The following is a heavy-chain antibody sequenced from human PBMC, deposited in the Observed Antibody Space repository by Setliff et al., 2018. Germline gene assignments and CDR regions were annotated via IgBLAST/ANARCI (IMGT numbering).Heavy chain of an antibody. CDR1: GGSISSSSYY. J-gene: IGHJ1*01. Sequence: NPSETLSLTCTVSGGSISSSSYYWGWIRQPPGKGLEWPGSVYFSGYTYYNPSLSGRVTISIDTSKNQFSLRLTSVTAADTAVYYCARVDFTMLQGVLGQWGQGTLVTVSS. CDR3: ARVDFTMLQGVLGQ. CDR2: VYFSGYT. V-gene: IGHV4-39*07. D-gene: IGHD3-10*01.